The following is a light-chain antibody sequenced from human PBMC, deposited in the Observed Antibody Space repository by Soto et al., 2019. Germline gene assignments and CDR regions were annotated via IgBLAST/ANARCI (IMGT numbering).Light chain of an antibody. V-gene: IGLV2-14*01. CDR1: ISDVGGYNY. Sequence: QSALTHPASVSGSPGQSITISFTGIISDVGGYNYVSWYQQHPCKAPKLMIYEVSNRPSGVSNRFSGSKSVNTASLTISGLQAEDEADYYCSSYTGSSTYVFGKGTKLTVL. CDR2: EVS. CDR3: SSYTGSSTYV. J-gene: IGLJ1*01.